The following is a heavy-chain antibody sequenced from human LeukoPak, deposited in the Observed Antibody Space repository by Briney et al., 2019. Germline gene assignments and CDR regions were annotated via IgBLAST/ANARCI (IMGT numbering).Heavy chain of an antibody. Sequence: SETLSLTCTVSGGSISSYYWSWIRQPPGKGLEWIGYIYYSGSTNYNPSLKSRVTISVDTSKNQFSLKLSSVTAADTAVYYCAGLRFLEWMYNWFDPWGQGTLVTVSS. CDR3: AGLRFLEWMYNWFDP. CDR1: GGSISSYY. V-gene: IGHV4-59*01. J-gene: IGHJ5*02. CDR2: IYYSGST. D-gene: IGHD3-3*01.